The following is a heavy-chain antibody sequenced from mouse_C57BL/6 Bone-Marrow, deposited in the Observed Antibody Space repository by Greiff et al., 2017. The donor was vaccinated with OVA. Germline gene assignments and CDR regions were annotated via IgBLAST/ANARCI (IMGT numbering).Heavy chain of an antibody. J-gene: IGHJ2*01. CDR3: ARSYYDGYYYFDY. Sequence: VQLQQSGPELVRPGASVKISCKAPGYTFTSHWMQWVRQRPGQGLEWIGEIFPGSGSTYYNEKFKGKATLTVDTSSSKAYMQLSSLTSEDSAVYFCARSYYDGYYYFDYWGQGTTLTVSS. CDR2: IFPGSGST. D-gene: IGHD2-3*01. V-gene: IGHV1-56*01. CDR1: GYTFTSHW.